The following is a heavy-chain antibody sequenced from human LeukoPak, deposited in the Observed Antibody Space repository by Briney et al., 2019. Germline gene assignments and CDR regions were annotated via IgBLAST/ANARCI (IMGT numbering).Heavy chain of an antibody. CDR3: ARFWATTYSSSWYNYYYGMDV. D-gene: IGHD6-13*01. CDR1: GGSTRSTSFS. Sequence: SETLSLTCTVSGGSTRSTSFSWGWIRQSPGKGLEWIGALSYTGSAYSNPSLKSRVTISVDTSKNQFSLKLSSVTAADTAVYYCARFWATTYSSSWYNYYYGMDVWGQGTTVTVSS. V-gene: IGHV4-39*07. J-gene: IGHJ6*02. CDR2: LSYTGSA.